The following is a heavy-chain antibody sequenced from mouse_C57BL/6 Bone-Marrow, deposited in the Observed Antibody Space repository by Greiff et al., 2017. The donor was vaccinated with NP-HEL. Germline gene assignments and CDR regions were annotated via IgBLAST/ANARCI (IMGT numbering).Heavy chain of an antibody. CDR1: GYTFTSYC. J-gene: IGHJ3*01. CDR2: IYPGSGSP. D-gene: IGHD2-4*01. V-gene: IGHV1-55*01. CDR3: ARWDGYDYDYAWFAY. Sequence: QVQLQQPGAELVKPGASVKMSCKASGYTFTSYCITWVKQRPGQGLEWIGDIYPGSGSPNYNEKFKSKATLTVDTSSSTAYMQLSSLTSEDSAVYYCARWDGYDYDYAWFAYWGQGTLVTVSA.